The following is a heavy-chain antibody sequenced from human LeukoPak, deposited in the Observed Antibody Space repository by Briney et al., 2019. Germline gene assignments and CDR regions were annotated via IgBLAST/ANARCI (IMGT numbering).Heavy chain of an antibody. V-gene: IGHV3-73*01. Sequence: PGGSLRLSCAASGFTLSGSAMHWVRQASGKGLEWVGRIRSKANSYATAYAASVKGRFTISRDDSKNTAYLQMNSLKTEDTAVYYCARDRDSSGLRDFDLWGRGTLVTVSA. J-gene: IGHJ2*01. CDR3: ARDRDSSGLRDFDL. CDR2: IRSKANSYAT. D-gene: IGHD3-22*01. CDR1: GFTLSGSA.